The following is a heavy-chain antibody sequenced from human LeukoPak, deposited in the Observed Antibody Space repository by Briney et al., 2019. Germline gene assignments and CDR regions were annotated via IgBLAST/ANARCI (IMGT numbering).Heavy chain of an antibody. CDR3: ASERPSSSWYDY. Sequence: GRSLRLSCAASGFTFDDYAMHWVRQAPGKGLEWVANIYQDGSEKYYVDSVRGRFTISRDNAKNTLYLQMNSLRAEDTAVYFCASERPSSSWYDYWGQGTLVTVSS. CDR2: IYQDGSEK. V-gene: IGHV3-7*01. J-gene: IGHJ4*02. CDR1: GFTFDDYA. D-gene: IGHD6-13*01.